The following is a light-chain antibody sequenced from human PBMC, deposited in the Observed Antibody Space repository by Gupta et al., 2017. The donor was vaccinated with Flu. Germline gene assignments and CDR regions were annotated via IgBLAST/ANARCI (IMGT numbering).Light chain of an antibody. V-gene: IGLV2-14*01. CDR2: EVS. CDR3: SSYTSNNTVL. CDR1: SSDVGRYNF. J-gene: IGLJ2*01. Sequence: QSALTQPASMSGPPGQSTTISCTGASSDVGRYNFVSWYQQHPGKAPKVMIYEVSNRPSGVSNRFSGSKSGNTASLTISGLQAEDEGDYYCSSYTSNNTVLFGGGTKLTVL.